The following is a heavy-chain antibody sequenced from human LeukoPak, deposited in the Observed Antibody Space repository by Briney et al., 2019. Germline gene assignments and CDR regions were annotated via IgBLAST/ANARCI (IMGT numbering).Heavy chain of an antibody. V-gene: IGHV1-2*06. Sequence: ASVKVSXKASGYTFTKYYMFWMRQAPGQGLEWMGRINPSSGGTDYAQKFQGRVTMTRDTSISTAYMELSRLRSDDTAMYYCARGYCSGGSCYSVENWFDPWGQGTLVTVSS. D-gene: IGHD2-15*01. CDR3: ARGYCSGGSCYSVENWFDP. J-gene: IGHJ5*02. CDR1: GYTFTKYY. CDR2: INPSSGGT.